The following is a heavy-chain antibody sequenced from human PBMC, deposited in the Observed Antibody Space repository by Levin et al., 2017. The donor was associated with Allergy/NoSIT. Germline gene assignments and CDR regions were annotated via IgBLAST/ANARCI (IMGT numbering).Heavy chain of an antibody. V-gene: IGHV3-21*01. D-gene: IGHD3-22*01. CDR1: GFTFSSYS. Sequence: PGGSLRLSCAASGFTFSSYSMNWVRQAPGKGLEWVSSISSSSSYIYYADSVKGRFTISRDNAKNSLYLQMNSLRAEDTAVYYCARDAKYYYDSSGYPDAFDIWGQGTMVTVSS. CDR2: ISSSSSYI. CDR3: ARDAKYYYDSSGYPDAFDI. J-gene: IGHJ3*02.